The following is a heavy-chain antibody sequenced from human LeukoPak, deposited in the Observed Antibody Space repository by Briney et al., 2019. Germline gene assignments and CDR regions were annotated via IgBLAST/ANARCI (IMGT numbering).Heavy chain of an antibody. CDR1: GFTLSSYA. V-gene: IGHV3-30-3*01. J-gene: IGHJ4*02. CDR3: AREEYDILTGYQTFDY. Sequence: GGSLRLSCAASGFTLSSYAMHWVRQAPGKGLEGVAVISYDGSNKYYADSVKGRFTISRDNSKNTLYLQMNSLRAEDTAVYYCAREEYDILTGYQTFDYWGQGTLVTVSS. D-gene: IGHD3-9*01. CDR2: ISYDGSNK.